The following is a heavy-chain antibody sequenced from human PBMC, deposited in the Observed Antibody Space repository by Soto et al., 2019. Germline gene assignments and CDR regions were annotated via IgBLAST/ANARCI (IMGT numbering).Heavy chain of an antibody. CDR3: ARCIQGDYYYGMDV. V-gene: IGHV1-18*01. CDR2: INADYGNT. J-gene: IGHJ6*02. Sequence: ASVKVSCKASGYTFYSHSISWVRQAPGQGLEWMGRINADYGNTQYAQKFRGRVTMTTDTSTTTVYMELTNLRSDDTAVYYCARCIQGDYYYGMDVWGQGTTVTLS. D-gene: IGHD5-18*01. CDR1: GYTFYSHS.